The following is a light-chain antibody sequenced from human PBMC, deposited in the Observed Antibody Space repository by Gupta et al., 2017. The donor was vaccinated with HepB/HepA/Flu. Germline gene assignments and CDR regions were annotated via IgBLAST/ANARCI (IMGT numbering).Light chain of an antibody. CDR2: GKS. V-gene: IGLV3-19*01. CDR1: SLRSYY. J-gene: IGLJ1*01. CDR3: DSRDSSGNHQV. Sequence: SSELPQDPAVSVALGQTVRIPCQGDSLRSYYATWYQQTPGQAPVLVIYGKSNRPSGIPDRFSGSSSGNTASLTITGAQAEDEADYYCDSRDSSGNHQVFGTGTKVTVL.